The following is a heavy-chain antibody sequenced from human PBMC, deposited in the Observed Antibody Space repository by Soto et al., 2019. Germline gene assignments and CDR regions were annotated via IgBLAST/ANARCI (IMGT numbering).Heavy chain of an antibody. V-gene: IGHV2-5*01. CDR3: AYRRGGSSSGGNFDY. Sequence: QIALKESGPTLVKPSQTLTLTCTFSGFSFSTTGAGVGWIRQPPGKALEWLALIFWNDAKRYSPSLRRRLTIIKDTSKNQVVLTMTDVDPVDTATYYCAYRRGGSSSGGNFDYWGQGTPVTVYS. CDR2: IFWNDAK. J-gene: IGHJ4*02. CDR1: GFSFSTTGAG. D-gene: IGHD2-15*01.